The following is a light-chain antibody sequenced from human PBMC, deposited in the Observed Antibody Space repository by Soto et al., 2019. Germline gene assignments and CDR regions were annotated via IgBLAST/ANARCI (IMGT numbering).Light chain of an antibody. CDR3: QQYNNWLWT. V-gene: IGKV3-15*01. Sequence: EIVMTQSPATLSVSPGERATLSCRASQNISSNLACYKQKPGQAPRVLIDGASTRATGIPARFSGSGSGTEFTLTISSLQSEDFAVYYCQQYNNWLWTFGQGTKVEIK. J-gene: IGKJ1*01. CDR1: QNISSN. CDR2: GAS.